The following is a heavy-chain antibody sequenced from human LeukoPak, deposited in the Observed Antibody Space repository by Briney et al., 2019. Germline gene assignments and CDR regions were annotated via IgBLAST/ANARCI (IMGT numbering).Heavy chain of an antibody. CDR2: ISGSGGST. V-gene: IGHV3-23*01. D-gene: IGHD3-10*02. Sequence: PGGSLRLSCAASGFTFSSYAMSWVRQAPGKGLEWVSAISGSGGSTYYADSVKGRFTISRDNSKNTLHLQMNSLRAEDTAVYYCAKSHVVRGHNWFDPWGQGTLVTVSS. CDR3: AKSHVVRGHNWFDP. J-gene: IGHJ5*02. CDR1: GFTFSSYA.